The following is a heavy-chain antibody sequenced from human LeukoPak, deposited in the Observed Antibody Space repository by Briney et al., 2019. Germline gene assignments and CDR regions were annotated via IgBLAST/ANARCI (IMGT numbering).Heavy chain of an antibody. CDR2: IYHSGST. Sequence: PSGTLSLTCAVSGGSISSSNWWSWVRQPPGKGLEWIGEIYHSGSTNYNPSLKSQVTISVDKSKNQFSLKLSSVTAADTAVYYCARDLDTALNAFDIWGQGTMVTVSS. V-gene: IGHV4-4*02. CDR3: ARDLDTALNAFDI. J-gene: IGHJ3*02. D-gene: IGHD5-18*01. CDR1: GGSISSSNW.